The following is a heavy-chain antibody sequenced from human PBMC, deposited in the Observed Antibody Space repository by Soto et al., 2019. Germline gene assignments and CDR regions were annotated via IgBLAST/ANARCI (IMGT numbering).Heavy chain of an antibody. V-gene: IGHV3-23*01. Sequence: EVQLLESGGGLVQPGGSLRLSCVASGFSFSSYATSWVRQAPGKGLEWVSGISGSGGSAFHADSVRGRFTVSRDNPNNTLYPQKNSLRAEVTAIYYCAKVTIFDFWSGSAIKFDWFEAWGRGTLVTVSS. CDR1: GFSFSSYA. CDR2: ISGSGGSA. D-gene: IGHD3-3*01. CDR3: AKVTIFDFWSGSAIKFDWFEA. J-gene: IGHJ5*02.